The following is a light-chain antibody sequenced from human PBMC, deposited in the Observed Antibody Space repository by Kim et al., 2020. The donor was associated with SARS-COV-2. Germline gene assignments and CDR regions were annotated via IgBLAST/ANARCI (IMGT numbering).Light chain of an antibody. CDR3: GTWDSSLSVGV. CDR2: DND. V-gene: IGLV1-51*01. CDR1: RSNIGNNP. J-gene: IGLJ3*02. Sequence: QSVLTQPPSVSAAPGHKVTISCSGSRSNIGNNPVSWYQQFPGTAPRLLTYDNDKRPSGIPDRFSSSKSGTSATLGITGLRTGDEADYYCGTWDSSLSVGVFGGGTKVTVL.